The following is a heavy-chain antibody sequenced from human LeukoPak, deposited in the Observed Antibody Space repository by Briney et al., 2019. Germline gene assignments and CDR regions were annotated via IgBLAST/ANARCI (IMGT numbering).Heavy chain of an antibody. CDR3: ASYKGTFDY. D-gene: IGHD1-1*01. CDR2: IYYSGST. V-gene: IGHV4-59*01. CDR1: GGSNSSYY. Sequence: SETLSLTCTVSGGSNSSYYWSWIRQPPGKGLEWIGYIYYSGSTNYNPSLKSRVTISVDTSKNQFSLKLSSVTAADTAVYYCASYKGTFDYWGQGTLVTVSS. J-gene: IGHJ4*02.